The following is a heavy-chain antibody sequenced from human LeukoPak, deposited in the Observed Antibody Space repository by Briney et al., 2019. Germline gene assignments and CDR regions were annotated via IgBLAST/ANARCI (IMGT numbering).Heavy chain of an antibody. J-gene: IGHJ4*02. D-gene: IGHD6-19*01. CDR2: SSSSSSYT. CDR3: AKDLYSSGN. CDR1: GFTFSDYY. V-gene: IGHV3-11*05. Sequence: NPGGSLRLSCAASGFTFSDYYMSWIRQAPGKGLEWVSYSSSSSSYTKYADSVKGRFTISRDNAKNSLYLQMNSLRAEDTAVYYCAKDLYSSGNWGQGTLVTVSS.